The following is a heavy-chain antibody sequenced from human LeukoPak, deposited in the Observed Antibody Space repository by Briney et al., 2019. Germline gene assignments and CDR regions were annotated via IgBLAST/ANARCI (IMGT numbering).Heavy chain of an antibody. Sequence: PGGSLRLSCAASGFTFSSYSMNWVRQAPGKGLEWVSAISGRTGGTYYADSVKGRFTISRDNSKSTLYLQMDSLRAEDTALYYCAKDKYGEYDDEDPYYFDFWGQGTLVTVSS. V-gene: IGHV3-23*01. CDR2: ISGRTGGT. CDR3: AKDKYGEYDDEDPYYFDF. J-gene: IGHJ4*02. D-gene: IGHD4-17*01. CDR1: GFTFSSYS.